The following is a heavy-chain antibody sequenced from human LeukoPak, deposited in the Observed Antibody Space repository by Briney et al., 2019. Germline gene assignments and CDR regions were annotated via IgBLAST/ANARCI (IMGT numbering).Heavy chain of an antibody. CDR2: IYYSGST. J-gene: IGHJ6*02. V-gene: IGHV4-59*01. CDR3: ARDPGSHYYYGMDV. CDR1: GGSISSYY. Sequence: SETLSLTRTVSGGSISSYYWSWIRQPPGKGLEWIGYIYYSGSTNYNPSLKSRVTISVDTSKNQFSLKLSSVTAADTAVYYCARDPGSHYYYGMDVWGQGTTVTVSS. D-gene: IGHD3-10*01.